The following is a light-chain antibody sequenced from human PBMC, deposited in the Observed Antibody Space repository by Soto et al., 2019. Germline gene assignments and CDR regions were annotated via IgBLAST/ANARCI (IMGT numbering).Light chain of an antibody. Sequence: QSVLTQPASVSGSPGQSITISCTGTSSDIGGHHFVSWYQQQSGKAPKLVIYEVTDRPSGVSDRFSGSKSGNTASLTISGLQPEDEADYYCSSYTSSSLYVFGTGTKAT. CDR1: SSDIGGHHF. CDR2: EVT. CDR3: SSYTSSSLYV. V-gene: IGLV2-14*01. J-gene: IGLJ1*01.